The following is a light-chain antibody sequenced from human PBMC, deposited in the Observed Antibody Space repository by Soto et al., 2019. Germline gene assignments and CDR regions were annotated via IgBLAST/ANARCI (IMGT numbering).Light chain of an antibody. J-gene: IGLJ3*02. CDR3: SSYTTTTRL. CDR1: SSDIGSNNY. Sequence: QSALTQPASVSGSPGQSITISCTGTSSDIGSNNYVSWFQQRPGKAPTLRIYEVSNRPSGVSAHFSGSKSGTTASLTISGLLPEDEAEYYCSSYTTTTRLFGGGTKLTVL. V-gene: IGLV2-14*01. CDR2: EVS.